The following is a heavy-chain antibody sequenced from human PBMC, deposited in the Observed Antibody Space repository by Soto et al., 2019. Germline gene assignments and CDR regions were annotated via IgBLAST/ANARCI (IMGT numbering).Heavy chain of an antibody. CDR2: LWYDGSNK. D-gene: IGHD3-3*01. V-gene: IGHV3-33*01. J-gene: IGHJ6*02. Sequence: GESLKISCAASGFTLSSYGMHGVRQAPGKGLEWVAVLWYDGSNKYYADSVQGRFTSSRDNSKNMLYLQMNSLRAEDTAVYYCARDLRLRFLEWLLSDYYYYYGMDVWGQGTTVTVSS. CDR3: ARDLRLRFLEWLLSDYYYYYGMDV. CDR1: GFTLSSYG.